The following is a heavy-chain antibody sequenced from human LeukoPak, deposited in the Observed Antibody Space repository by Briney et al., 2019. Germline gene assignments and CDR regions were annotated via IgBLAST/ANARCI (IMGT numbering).Heavy chain of an antibody. V-gene: IGHV3-66*01. J-gene: IGHJ4*02. CDR1: GFTFSSYG. Sequence: GGSLRLSCAASGFTFSSYGMHWVRQAPGKGLEWVSVIYSGGSTYYADSVKGRFTISRDNSKNTLYLQMNSLRAEDTAVYYCARAVAGIFDYWGQGTLVTVSS. CDR3: ARAVAGIFDY. CDR2: IYSGGST. D-gene: IGHD6-19*01.